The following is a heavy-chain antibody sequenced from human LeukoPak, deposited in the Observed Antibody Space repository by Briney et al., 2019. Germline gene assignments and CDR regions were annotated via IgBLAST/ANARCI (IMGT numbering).Heavy chain of an antibody. CDR3: TRAPPGMTMMTDY. CDR1: GYTFTNYH. Sequence: GASVKVSCKASGYTFTNYHIAWVRQVPGQGLEWMGWVSTNDGNTVYAQRLQGRVTMTTDTPTSVAYMELRSLTSDDTAVYYCTRAPPGMTMMTDYWGQGTLVTVSS. CDR2: VSTNDGNT. J-gene: IGHJ4*02. D-gene: IGHD3-22*01. V-gene: IGHV1-18*01.